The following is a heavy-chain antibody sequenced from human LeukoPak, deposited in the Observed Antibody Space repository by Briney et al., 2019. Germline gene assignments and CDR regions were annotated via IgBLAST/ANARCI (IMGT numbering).Heavy chain of an antibody. V-gene: IGHV3-33*05. J-gene: IGHJ4*02. CDR2: ISYDGSNK. D-gene: IGHD3-3*01. CDR1: GFAFSSYG. Sequence: GGSLRLSCAASGFAFSSYGMHWVRQAPGKGLEWVAVISYDGSNKYYADSVKGRFTISRDNSKNTLYLQMNSLRAEDTAVYYCAKEEWLLAVYFDYWGQGTLVTVSS. CDR3: AKEEWLLAVYFDY.